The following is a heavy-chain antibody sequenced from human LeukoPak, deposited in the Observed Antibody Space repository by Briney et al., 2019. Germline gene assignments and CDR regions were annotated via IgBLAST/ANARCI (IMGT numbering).Heavy chain of an antibody. D-gene: IGHD3-10*01. Sequence: GGSLRLSCAASGFTFSDYYMTWIRQAPGKGLEWVSYISRSSNDTNYVDSVKGRFTISRDNAKNSLYQQMNSLRAEDTAVYYCARLRGYGSGNYPVEPWGQGTLVTVSS. CDR3: ARLRGYGSGNYPVEP. CDR2: ISRSSNDT. V-gene: IGHV3-11*03. J-gene: IGHJ5*02. CDR1: GFTFSDYY.